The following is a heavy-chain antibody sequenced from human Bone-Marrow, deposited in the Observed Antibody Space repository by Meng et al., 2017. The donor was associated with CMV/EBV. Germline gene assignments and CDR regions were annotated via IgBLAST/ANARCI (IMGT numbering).Heavy chain of an antibody. J-gene: IGHJ4*02. CDR2: INANSGGT. V-gene: IGHV1-2*02. CDR3: ARGRHRYCGSSNCPSYFDF. D-gene: IGHD2-2*01. CDR1: GYTFTGYY. Sequence: ASVKVSCKASGYTFTGYYLHWVRQAPGQGLEWMGWINANSGGTNYLQKFQGRVTMTRDTSISTAYMELSRLRSDDTAVYYCARGRHRYCGSSNCPSYFDFWGQGPLVTVSS.